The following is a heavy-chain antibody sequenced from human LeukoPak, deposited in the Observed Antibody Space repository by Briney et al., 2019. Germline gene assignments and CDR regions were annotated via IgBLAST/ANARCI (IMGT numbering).Heavy chain of an antibody. J-gene: IGHJ3*02. D-gene: IGHD2-2*01. Sequence: SETLSLTCTVSGGSINNYYWRWIRQPPGQGLEWIAYIFYTGSANYNPSLKSRVHISVGPSKNQFSPNLSPVAASDPGVYYWGRYQRGGGAFDIWVQATMVTVSS. CDR3: GRYQRGGGAFDI. V-gene: IGHV4-59*01. CDR2: IFYTGSA. CDR1: GGSINNYY.